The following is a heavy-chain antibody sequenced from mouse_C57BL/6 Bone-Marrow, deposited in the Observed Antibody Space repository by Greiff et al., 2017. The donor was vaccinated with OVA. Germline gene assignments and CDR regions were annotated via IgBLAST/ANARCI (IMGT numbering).Heavy chain of an antibody. D-gene: IGHD2-1*01. Sequence: EVQGVESGGGLVQPGGSLKLSCAASGFTFSDYGMAWVRQAPRKGPEWVAFISNLAYSIYYEDTVTGRFTISRENAKNTLYLEMSSLRSEDTAMYYCARVIYYGNYDYAMDYWGQGTSVTVSS. CDR3: ARVIYYGNYDYAMDY. CDR1: GFTFSDYG. J-gene: IGHJ4*01. V-gene: IGHV5-15*01. CDR2: ISNLAYSI.